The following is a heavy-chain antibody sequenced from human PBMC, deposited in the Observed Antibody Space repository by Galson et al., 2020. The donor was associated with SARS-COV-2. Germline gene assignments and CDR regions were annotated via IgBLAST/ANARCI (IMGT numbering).Heavy chain of an antibody. D-gene: IGHD4-17*01. CDR2: ISYSGSA. CDR3: ARDRAPLYGDNYYYGMDV. V-gene: IGHV4-59*01. Sequence: TSETLSLTCSVPDGPMSSYYCSWIRQPPAKGLEWIGYISYSGSANYNPSLRSRVTISVDLSKNQFSLKVTSVTAADTAVYYCARDRAPLYGDNYYYGMDVWGRGTTVTVSS. J-gene: IGHJ6*02. CDR1: DGPMSSYY.